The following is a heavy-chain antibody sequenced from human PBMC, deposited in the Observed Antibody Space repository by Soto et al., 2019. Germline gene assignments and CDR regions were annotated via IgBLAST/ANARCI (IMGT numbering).Heavy chain of an antibody. D-gene: IGHD3-3*01. CDR1: GDSVSSNSAA. V-gene: IGHV6-1*01. CDR3: ARVLRFLEWLTEGDYGMDV. J-gene: IGHJ6*02. Sequence: PSQTLSLTCAISGDSVSSNSAAWNWIRQSPSRGLEWLGRTYYRSKWYNDYAVSVKSRITINPDTSKNQFSLQLNSVTPEDTAVYYCARVLRFLEWLTEGDYGMDVCGQGTPVTVPS. CDR2: TYYRSKWYN.